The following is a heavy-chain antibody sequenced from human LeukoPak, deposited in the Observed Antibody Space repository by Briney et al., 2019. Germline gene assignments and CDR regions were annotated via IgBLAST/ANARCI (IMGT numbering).Heavy chain of an antibody. Sequence: PSETLSLTCSVFGDSISSFSYFWGWIRQSPGQGLEWIGSSSYTGSTNYNPSPKSRVTISVDTSKNQFSLKLSSVTAADTAVYYCARGRRGFGKTNWFDPWGQGTLVTVSS. V-gene: IGHV4-39*07. CDR2: SSYTGST. J-gene: IGHJ5*02. CDR1: GDSISSFSYF. D-gene: IGHD3-10*01. CDR3: ARGRRGFGKTNWFDP.